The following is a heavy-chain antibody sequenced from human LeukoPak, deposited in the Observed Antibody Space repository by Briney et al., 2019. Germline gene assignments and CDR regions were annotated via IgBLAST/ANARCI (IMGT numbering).Heavy chain of an antibody. V-gene: IGHV3-9*01. Sequence: GRSLRLSCAASGFTFDDYAMHWVRHAPGKGLEWVSGISWNSGSIGNADSVKGRFTISRDNAKNSLYLQMNSLRAEDTALYYCAKDNDFWSGPFDYWGQGTLVTVSS. CDR3: AKDNDFWSGPFDY. CDR2: ISWNSGSI. D-gene: IGHD3-3*01. J-gene: IGHJ4*02. CDR1: GFTFDDYA.